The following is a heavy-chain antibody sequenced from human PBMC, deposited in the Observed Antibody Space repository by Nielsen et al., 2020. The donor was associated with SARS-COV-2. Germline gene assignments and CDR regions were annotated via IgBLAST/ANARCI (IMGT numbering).Heavy chain of an antibody. CDR3: ARDGSGSYYYYYYGMDV. CDR2: ISAYNGNT. D-gene: IGHD3-10*01. CDR1: GYTFTSYG. J-gene: IGHJ6*02. V-gene: IGHV1-18*04. Sequence: ASVKVSCKASGYTFTSYGISWVRQAPGQGLEWMGWISAYNGNTNYAQKLQGRVTITRDTSASTAYMELSSLRSEDTAVYYCARDGSGSYYYYYYGMDVWGQGTTVTVSS.